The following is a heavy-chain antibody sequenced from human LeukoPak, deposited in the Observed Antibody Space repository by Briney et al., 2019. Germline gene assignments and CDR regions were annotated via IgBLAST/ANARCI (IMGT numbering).Heavy chain of an antibody. CDR3: ATAPPYYYGSGSYYY. Sequence: GASVKVSCKASGYTFTSNYIHWVRQAPGKGLEWMGGFDPEDGETIYAQKFQGRVTMTEDTSTDTAYMELSSLRSEDTAVYYCATAPPYYYGSGSYYYWGQGTLVTVPS. J-gene: IGHJ4*02. CDR1: GYTFTSNY. V-gene: IGHV1-24*01. D-gene: IGHD3-10*01. CDR2: FDPEDGET.